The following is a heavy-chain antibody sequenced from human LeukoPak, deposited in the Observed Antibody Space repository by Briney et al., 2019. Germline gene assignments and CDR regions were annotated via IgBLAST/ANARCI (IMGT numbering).Heavy chain of an antibody. V-gene: IGHV3-7*01. Sequence: GGSLRLSCAASGFTFSSYWMSWVRQAPGKGLEWVVNIKQDGSEKYYVDSVKGRFTISRDNAKNSLYLQMNSLRADDTALYYCARVGEDVEMTPIPLDYWGQGTLVTVSS. CDR3: ARVGEDVEMTPIPLDY. J-gene: IGHJ4*02. CDR1: GFTFSSYW. D-gene: IGHD5-24*01. CDR2: IKQDGSEK.